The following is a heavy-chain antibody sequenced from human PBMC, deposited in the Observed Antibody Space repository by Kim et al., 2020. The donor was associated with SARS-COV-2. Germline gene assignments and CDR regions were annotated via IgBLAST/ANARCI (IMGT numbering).Heavy chain of an antibody. V-gene: IGHV3-48*03. J-gene: IGHJ4*02. CDR2: IGSSM. Sequence: IGSSMNDAGPVKGRFAISRDHAKNALYLQMNSLRAEDTAVYYCTRGTNADWGQGTLVTVSS. CDR3: TRGTNAD.